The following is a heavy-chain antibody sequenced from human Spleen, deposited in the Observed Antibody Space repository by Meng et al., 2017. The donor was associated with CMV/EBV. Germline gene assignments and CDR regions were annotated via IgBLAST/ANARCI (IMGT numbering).Heavy chain of an antibody. Sequence: TFSSYAMNWVRQAPGKGLEWVAIISSDGDKTYYTDSVKGRLTISRDNSQNTLYLQMDSLRIEDTAVYYCARPGYCTGSSCYGGFDPWGLGTLVTVSS. CDR3: ARPGYCTGSSCYGGFDP. CDR2: ISSDGDKT. D-gene: IGHD2-2*01. CDR1: TFSSYA. J-gene: IGHJ5*02. V-gene: IGHV3-30*03.